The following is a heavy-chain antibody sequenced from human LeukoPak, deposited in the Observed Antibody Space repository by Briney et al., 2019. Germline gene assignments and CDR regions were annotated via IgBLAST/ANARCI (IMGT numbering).Heavy chain of an antibody. D-gene: IGHD2-8*02. V-gene: IGHV3-74*01. Sequence: PGGSLRLPCAASGFSFSSYWMHWVRQAPGKGLEWVSRIKGDGTTTAYADSVEGRFTISRDNAKNTLYLQMNSLRAEDTGIYYCAKDRSPGWSDPWGQGTLVTVSS. CDR3: AKDRSPGWSDP. CDR1: GFSFSSYW. J-gene: IGHJ5*02. CDR2: IKGDGTTT.